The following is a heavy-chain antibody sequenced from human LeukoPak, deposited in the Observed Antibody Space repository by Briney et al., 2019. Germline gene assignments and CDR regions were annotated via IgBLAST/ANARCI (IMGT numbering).Heavy chain of an antibody. D-gene: IGHD2-15*01. CDR3: AKDRGFCSGSSSCNSFDY. CDR2: ISGRGGTT. Sequence: SGGSLRLSCVASKFTFSSYALTWVRQAPGKGLEWVSAISGRGGTTYYADSVKGRFTISRDNSKNTLYLQMNSLRAEDTAVYYCAKDRGFCSGSSSCNSFDYWGQGTLVTVSS. V-gene: IGHV3-23*01. CDR1: KFTFSSYA. J-gene: IGHJ4*02.